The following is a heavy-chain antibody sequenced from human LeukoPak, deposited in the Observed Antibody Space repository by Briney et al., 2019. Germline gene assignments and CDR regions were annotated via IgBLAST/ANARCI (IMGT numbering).Heavy chain of an antibody. V-gene: IGHV4-39*07. CDR2: IYYSGST. D-gene: IGHD2-21*02. CDR3: ARGTKSSRVTVLTSFWFFDL. CDR1: GGSISSSSYY. J-gene: IGHJ2*01. Sequence: SETLSLTCTVSGGSISSSSYYWGWIRQPPGKGLEWIGSIYYSGSTYYNPSLKSRVTISVDTSKNQFSLKLSSVTAADTAVYYCARGTKSSRVTVLTSFWFFDLWGRGTLVTVSS.